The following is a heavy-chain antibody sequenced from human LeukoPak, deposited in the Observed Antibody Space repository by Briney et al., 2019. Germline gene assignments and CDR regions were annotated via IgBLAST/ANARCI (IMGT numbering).Heavy chain of an antibody. CDR1: GYTFTSYG. CDR2: ISAYNGNT. V-gene: IGHV1-18*01. CDR3: ARSQLVHFGDYYYGTDV. Sequence: ASVKVSCKASGYTFTSYGISWVRQAPGQGLEWRGWISAYNGNTNYAQKLQGRVTMTTDTSTSTAYMELRSLRSDDTAVYYCARSQLVHFGDYYYGTDVWGQGHTVTVSS. D-gene: IGHD6-13*01. J-gene: IGHJ6*02.